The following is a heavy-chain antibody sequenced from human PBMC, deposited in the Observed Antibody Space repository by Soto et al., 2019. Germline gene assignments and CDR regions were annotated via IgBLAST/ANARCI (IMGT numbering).Heavy chain of an antibody. V-gene: IGHV1-18*01. CDR1: GYTFTNYG. Sequence: ASVKVSCKASGYTFTNYGISWVRQAPGQGLEWMGWISTYNGNTDYAQKLQGRVTMTTETSTSTAYMELRSLISDDTAVYYCARFEKEWIRLTYHYYYMDVGGKGPTVTVSS. D-gene: IGHD5-12*01. J-gene: IGHJ6*03. CDR3: ARFEKEWIRLTYHYYYMDV. CDR2: ISTYNGNT.